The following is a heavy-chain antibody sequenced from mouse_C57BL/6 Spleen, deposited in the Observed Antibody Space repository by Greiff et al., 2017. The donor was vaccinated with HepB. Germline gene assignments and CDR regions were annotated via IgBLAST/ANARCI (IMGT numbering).Heavy chain of an antibody. D-gene: IGHD2-4*01. CDR1: GYSITSGYY. J-gene: IGHJ3*01. Sequence: DVKLQESGPGLVKPSQSLSLTCSVTGYSITSGYYWNWIRQFPGNKLEWMGYISYDGSNNYNPSLKNRISITRDTSKNQFFLKLNSVTTEDTATYYCAREDYDPAWFAYWGQGTLVTVSA. V-gene: IGHV3-6*01. CDR2: ISYDGSN. CDR3: AREDYDPAWFAY.